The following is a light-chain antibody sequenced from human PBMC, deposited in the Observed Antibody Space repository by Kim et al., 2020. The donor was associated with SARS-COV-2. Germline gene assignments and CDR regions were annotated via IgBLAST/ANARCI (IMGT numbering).Light chain of an antibody. V-gene: IGKV3-15*01. CDR2: AVS. CDR1: QSVSSK. CDR3: QQYNNWPPWT. J-gene: IGKJ1*01. Sequence: SPGEIATLSCRASQSVSSKLAWYQQKPGQAPRLLIYAVSTRATGIPARFSGSGSGTEFTLTISSLQSEDFVVYFCQQYNNWPPWTFGQGTKVDIK.